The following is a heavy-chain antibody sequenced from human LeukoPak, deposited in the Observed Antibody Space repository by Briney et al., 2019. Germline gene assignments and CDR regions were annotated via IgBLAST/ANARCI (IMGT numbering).Heavy chain of an antibody. CDR1: GFTFRDNA. CDR3: ARSPTYYYGMDV. V-gene: IGHV3-23*01. J-gene: IGHJ6*02. CDR2: ISGSGGSA. Sequence: GGSLRLSCAASGFTFRDNAMSWVRQAPGKGLEWVSSISGSGGSAFYADSVKDRFTVSRDNSKNTLYLQMNSLRAEDTAVYYCARSPTYYYGMDVWGQGTTVTVSS.